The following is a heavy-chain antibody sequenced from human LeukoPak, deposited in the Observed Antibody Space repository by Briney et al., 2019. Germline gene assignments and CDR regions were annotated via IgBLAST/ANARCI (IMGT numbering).Heavy chain of an antibody. V-gene: IGHV3-21*01. CDR2: ISSSSSYI. J-gene: IGHJ4*02. D-gene: IGHD3-22*01. CDR1: GFTFSSYS. CDR3: AKAGSQLWGYDSNGYFPYY. Sequence: GGSLRLSCAASGFTFSSYSMNWVRQAPGKGLEWVSSISSSSSYIYYGDSVKGRFTISRDNAKNSLYLQMNSLRAEDTAVYYCAKAGSQLWGYDSNGYFPYYWGQGTLVTVSS.